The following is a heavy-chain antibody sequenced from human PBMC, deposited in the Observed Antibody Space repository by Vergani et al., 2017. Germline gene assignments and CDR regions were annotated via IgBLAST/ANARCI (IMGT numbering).Heavy chain of an antibody. CDR3: ARGRRICDYGVQTRKYNWFDP. J-gene: IGHJ5*01. CDR1: GGSFSGYY. V-gene: IGHV4-34*01. Sequence: QVQLQQWGAGLLKPSETLSLTCAVYGGSFSGYYWSWIRQPPGKGLEGIGEINHSGSTNYNPSLKSRVTISVDTSKNQFCLRLSSVTAADTAVYYCARGRRICDYGVQTRKYNWFDPWGQATLVSVSS. CDR2: INHSGST. D-gene: IGHD4/OR15-4a*01.